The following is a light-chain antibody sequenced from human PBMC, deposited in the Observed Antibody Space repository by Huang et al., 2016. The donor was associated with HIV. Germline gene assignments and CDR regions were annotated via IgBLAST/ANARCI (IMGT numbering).Light chain of an antibody. CDR3: QQYNKWPPEYT. Sequence: VMMSQSPATLAASPGERVTLSCGASQSVNTNLAWYQQKPGQPPRLLIYAASTRATGVPARFAGSGSGTEVTLTIDSLQSDDFAFYYCQQYNKWPPEYTFGQGTRLEIK. CDR1: QSVNTN. J-gene: IGKJ2*01. V-gene: IGKV3-15*01. CDR2: AAS.